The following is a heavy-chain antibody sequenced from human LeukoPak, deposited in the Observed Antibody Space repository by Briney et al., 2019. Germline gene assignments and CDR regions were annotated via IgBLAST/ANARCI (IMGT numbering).Heavy chain of an antibody. CDR3: ARQLVGVWGSYRSPLHY. V-gene: IGHV4-61*02. Sequence: SETLSLTCTVSGGSISSGSYYWSWIRQPAGKGLEWIGRIYTSGSTNYNPSLKSRVTISVDTSKNQFSLKLSSVTAADTAVYYCARQLVGVWGSYRSPLHYWGQGTLVTVSS. CDR2: IYTSGST. CDR1: GGSISSGSYY. J-gene: IGHJ4*02. D-gene: IGHD3-16*02.